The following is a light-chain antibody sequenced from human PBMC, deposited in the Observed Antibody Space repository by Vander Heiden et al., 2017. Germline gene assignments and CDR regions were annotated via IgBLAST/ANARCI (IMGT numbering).Light chain of an antibody. CDR3: QQYYAVAYT. CDR1: QSVLSSSNNLNY. CDR2: WAS. J-gene: IGKJ2*01. V-gene: IGKV4-1*01. Sequence: EIVMPESPDFLAVSLGGRATINCKSSQSVLSSSNNLNYFAWYQQKPGQPPKLVIYWASTRGSGVPDRFTGSVSGTDFTRTISSLRAEDVAVDYCQQYYAVAYTFGQGTKVEIK.